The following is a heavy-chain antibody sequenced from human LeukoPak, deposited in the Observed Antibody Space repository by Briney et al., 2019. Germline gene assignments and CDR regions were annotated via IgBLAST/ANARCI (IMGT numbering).Heavy chain of an antibody. CDR1: GGSISTYY. Sequence: PSETLSLTCTVSGGSISTYYWSWIRQPPGKGLEWIGYIHHSGSTNYNPSLKSRVTISVDTSKNQFSLKLSSVTAADTAVYYCARLNEGFTVRWGAFDYWGQGTLVTVSS. V-gene: IGHV4-59*01. D-gene: IGHD4-11*01. CDR3: ARLNEGFTVRWGAFDY. J-gene: IGHJ4*02. CDR2: IHHSGST.